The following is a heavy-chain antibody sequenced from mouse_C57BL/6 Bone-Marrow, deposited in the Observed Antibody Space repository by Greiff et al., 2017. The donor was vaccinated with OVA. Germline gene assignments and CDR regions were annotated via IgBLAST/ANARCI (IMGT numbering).Heavy chain of an antibody. V-gene: IGHV5-6*01. Sequence: EVMLVESGGDLVKPGGSLKLSCAASGFTFSSYGMSWVRQTPDKRLEWVATISSGGSYTYYPDSVKGRFTISRDNAKNTLYLQMSSLKSEDTAMYYCARQNYYGSSSFDDWGQGTTLTVSS. CDR2: ISSGGSYT. CDR3: ARQNYYGSSSFDD. D-gene: IGHD1-1*01. J-gene: IGHJ2*01. CDR1: GFTFSSYG.